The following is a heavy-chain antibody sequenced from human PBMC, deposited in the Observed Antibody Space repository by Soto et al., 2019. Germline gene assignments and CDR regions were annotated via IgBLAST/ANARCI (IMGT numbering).Heavy chain of an antibody. D-gene: IGHD1-20*01. CDR1: GGSFSVYY. CDR3: ARGRTLITGTSFDY. V-gene: IGHV4-34*01. Sequence: PSETLSLTCAVYGGSFSVYYWTWIRQPPGKGLEWIGEINHSGSTNYKPSLTSRVTISVDTSKNQLSLKMSSVTAADTAVYYCARGRTLITGTSFDYWGQGTLVTVSS. J-gene: IGHJ4*02. CDR2: INHSGST.